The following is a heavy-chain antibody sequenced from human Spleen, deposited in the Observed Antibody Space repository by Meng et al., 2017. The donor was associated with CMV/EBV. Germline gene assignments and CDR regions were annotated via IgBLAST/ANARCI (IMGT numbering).Heavy chain of an antibody. J-gene: IGHJ3*02. CDR1: GYTFTGYY. CDR2: INPNSGGT. CDR3: ARDGLSI. Sequence: ASVKVSCKASGYTFTGYYMHWVRQAPGQGLEWMGWINPNSGGTNYAQKFQGRVTMTRDTSISTAHVELNRLTSGDTALYYCARDGLSIWGQGTMVTVSS. D-gene: IGHD2/OR15-2a*01. V-gene: IGHV1-2*02.